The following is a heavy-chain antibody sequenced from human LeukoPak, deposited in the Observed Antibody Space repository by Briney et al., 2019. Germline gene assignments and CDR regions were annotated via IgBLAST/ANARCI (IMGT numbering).Heavy chain of an antibody. J-gene: IGHJ4*02. CDR2: ISDGSRDT. CDR1: GFTFSSYA. D-gene: IGHD5-12*01. CDR3: TTRLRNHFDY. Sequence: GGSLRLSCAASGFTFSSYAMSWVRQAPGKGLEWVSTISDGSRDTHYAGSVKGRFTISRDDSQNIVYLQMDSLRAEDTALYYCTTRLRNHFDYWGQGTQVTVSS. V-gene: IGHV3-23*01.